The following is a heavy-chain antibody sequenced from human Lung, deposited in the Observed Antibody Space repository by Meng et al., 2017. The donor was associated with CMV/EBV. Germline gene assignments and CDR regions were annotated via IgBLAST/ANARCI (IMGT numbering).Heavy chain of an antibody. CDR3: ARGPDIGAF. D-gene: IGHD5-12*01. J-gene: IGHJ4*02. CDR1: GFTFTRHW. V-gene: IGHV3-7*01. Sequence: GGSXRLFCVASGFTFTRHWMIWVRQPPGKGLEWVANIKEDGSTKLYVDSVKGRFTISRDNSKNSLFLQMNSLRVEDTAVYYCARGPDIGAFWGQGTLVTVSS. CDR2: IKEDGSTK.